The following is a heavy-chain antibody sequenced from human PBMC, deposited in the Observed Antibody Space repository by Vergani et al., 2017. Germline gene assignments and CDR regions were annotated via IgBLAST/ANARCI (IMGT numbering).Heavy chain of an antibody. CDR2: IYTSGST. CDR3: ARARVYYYYYMDV. J-gene: IGHJ6*03. Sequence: QVKLQESGPGLVKPSETLALTCTVSGGSITSSSYYWGWIRQPAGKGLEWIGRIYTSGSTNYNPSLKSRVTMSVDTSKNQFSLRLSSVTAADTAVYFCARARVYYYYYMDVWGKGTTVTVSS. CDR1: GGSITSSSYY. V-gene: IGHV4-61*02.